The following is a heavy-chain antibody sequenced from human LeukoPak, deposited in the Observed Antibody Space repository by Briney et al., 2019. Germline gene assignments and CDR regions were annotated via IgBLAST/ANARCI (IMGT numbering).Heavy chain of an antibody. CDR2: IKKDGSEK. D-gene: IGHD6-19*01. Sequence: SGGSLRLSCAASGFTFSSHWMSWVRHAPGKGLERVANIKKDGSEKYYVDAVKGRFTISRDNAKNSLYLQMNSLRAEDTAVYYCAINGFSSGWYEPYSFDNWGQGTLVTVSS. CDR3: AINGFSSGWYEPYSFDN. J-gene: IGHJ4*02. V-gene: IGHV3-7*01. CDR1: GFTFSSHW.